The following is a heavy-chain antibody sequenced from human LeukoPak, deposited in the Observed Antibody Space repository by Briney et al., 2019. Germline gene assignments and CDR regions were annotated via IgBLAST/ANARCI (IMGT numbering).Heavy chain of an antibody. J-gene: IGHJ4*02. CDR2: IRYDGSNK. Sequence: GGSLRLSCGASGFTFSSYGMHWVRRAPGKGLEWVAFIRYDGSNKYYADSVKGRFTISRDNSKNTLYLQMNSLRAEDTAVYYCAKDRRPNNYHASGTHYWGQGTLVTVSP. V-gene: IGHV3-30*02. D-gene: IGHD3-10*01. CDR1: GFTFSSYG. CDR3: AKDRRPNNYHASGTHY.